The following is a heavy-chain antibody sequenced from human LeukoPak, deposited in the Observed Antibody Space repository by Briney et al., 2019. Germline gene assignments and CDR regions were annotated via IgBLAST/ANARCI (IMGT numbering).Heavy chain of an antibody. Sequence: SETLSLTCAVYGGSFSGYYWTWIRQPPGKGLEWIGEINHSGSTNYNPSLKSRVTISIDTSKNHFSLRLSSVTVADTAVYYCARGPTTHYNFLTGYYYFDYWGQGTLVTVSS. J-gene: IGHJ4*02. CDR3: ARGPTTHYNFLTGYYYFDY. V-gene: IGHV4-34*01. CDR2: INHSGST. CDR1: GGSFSGYY. D-gene: IGHD3-9*01.